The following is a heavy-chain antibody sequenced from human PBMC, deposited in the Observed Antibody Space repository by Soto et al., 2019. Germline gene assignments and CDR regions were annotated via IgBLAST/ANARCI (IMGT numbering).Heavy chain of an antibody. V-gene: IGHV5-51*01. J-gene: IGHJ6*02. CDR3: ARHPNDEYDAMDV. Sequence: GESLKISCKGSGYSFTNYWIGWVRQMPGKGLEWMGIIYPGDSDSRYSPSFQGQVTISADKSISTAYLQWSSLKASDTAMYYCARHPNDEYDAMDVWGQGTKVTVSS. CDR2: IYPGDSDS. D-gene: IGHD1-1*01. CDR1: GYSFTNYW.